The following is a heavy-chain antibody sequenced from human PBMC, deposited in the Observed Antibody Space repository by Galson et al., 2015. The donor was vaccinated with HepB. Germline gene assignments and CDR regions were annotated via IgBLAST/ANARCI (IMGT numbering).Heavy chain of an antibody. CDR2: IKQDGSEK. CDR3: ARDDKSLPGYYDFWSGYYDAFDI. D-gene: IGHD3-3*01. Sequence: SLRLSCAASGFTFSSYWMSWVRQAPGKGLEWVANIKQDGSEKYYVDSVKGRFTISRDNAKNSLYLQMNSLRAEGTAVYYCARDDKSLPGYYDFWSGYYDAFDIWGQGTMVTVSS. CDR1: GFTFSSYW. J-gene: IGHJ3*02. V-gene: IGHV3-7*03.